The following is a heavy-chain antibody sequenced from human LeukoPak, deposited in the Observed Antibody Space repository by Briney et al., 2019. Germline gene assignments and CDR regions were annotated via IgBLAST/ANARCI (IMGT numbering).Heavy chain of an antibody. J-gene: IGHJ3*01. Sequence: ASGPTLVNPAQTLTLTCTFSGFSLSTSAMGVGWIRQPPGQALEWLALIYWNDDKRHSPSLKNRLTITKDTSKNQVVLTMTNMDPVDTATYYCARKIGAFGVWGQGTMVTVSS. CDR1: GFSLSTSAMG. D-gene: IGHD2/OR15-2a*01. V-gene: IGHV2-5*01. CDR2: IYWNDDK. CDR3: ARKIGAFGV.